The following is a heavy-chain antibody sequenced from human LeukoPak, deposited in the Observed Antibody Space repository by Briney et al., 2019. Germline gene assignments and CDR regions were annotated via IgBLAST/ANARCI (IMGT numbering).Heavy chain of an antibody. CDR3: TRRGSTTGTFDY. V-gene: IGHV3-73*01. Sequence: PGGSLRLSCAASGFTFSGSAMHWVRQSSGKGLEWVGRIRSQANSYATAYAASVKGRFTISRDDSKNTAYLQMNSLKTEDTAVYYCTRRGSTTGTFDYWGQGTLVTVSS. CDR1: GFTFSGSA. CDR2: IRSQANSYAT. J-gene: IGHJ4*02. D-gene: IGHD1-1*01.